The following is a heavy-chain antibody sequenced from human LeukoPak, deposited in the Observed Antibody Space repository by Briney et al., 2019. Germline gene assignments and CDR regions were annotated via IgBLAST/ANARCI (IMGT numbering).Heavy chain of an antibody. V-gene: IGHV7-4-1*02. Sequence: ASVKVSCKASGYTFSGYYMNWVRQAPGQGLEWMGWINTNTGNPTYAQGFTGRFVFSLDTSVSTAYLQISSLKAEDTAVYYCARGPRYYYGSGSYFEGSDYWGQGTLVTVSS. CDR1: GYTFSGYY. D-gene: IGHD3-10*01. CDR2: INTNTGNP. J-gene: IGHJ4*02. CDR3: ARGPRYYYGSGSYFEGSDY.